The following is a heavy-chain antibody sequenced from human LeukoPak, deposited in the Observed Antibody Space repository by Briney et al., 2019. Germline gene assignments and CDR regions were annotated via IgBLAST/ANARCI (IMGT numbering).Heavy chain of an antibody. D-gene: IGHD4-17*01. J-gene: IGHJ4*02. CDR1: GFTFSSYA. V-gene: IGHV3-23*01. CDR2: ISGSGGST. CDR3: AKTNDYGDYYLPEFDY. Sequence: PGGSLRLSCAASGFTFSSYAMSWVRQAPGKGLEWVSAISGSGGSTYYADSVKGRFTISRDNSKNQLYLQMNSLRAEDTAVYYCAKTNDYGDYYLPEFDYWGQGTLVTVSS.